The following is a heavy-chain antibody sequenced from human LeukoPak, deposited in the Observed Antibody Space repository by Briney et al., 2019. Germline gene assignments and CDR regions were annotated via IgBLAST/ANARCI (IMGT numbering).Heavy chain of an antibody. J-gene: IGHJ5*02. V-gene: IGHV4-39*01. CDR2: RYYSGST. CDR1: GGSISSSSYY. Sequence: SETLSLTCTVSGGSISSSSYYWGWIRQPPGKGLEWIGSRYYSGSTYYNPSLKSRVTISVDTSKNQFSLKLSSVTAADTAVYYCAGIVLMVYANWFDPWGQGTLVTVSS. CDR3: AGIVLMVYANWFDP. D-gene: IGHD2-8*01.